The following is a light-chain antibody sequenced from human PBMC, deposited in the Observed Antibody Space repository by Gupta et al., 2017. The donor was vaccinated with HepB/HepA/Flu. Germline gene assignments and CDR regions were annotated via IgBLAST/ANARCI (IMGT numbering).Light chain of an antibody. CDR2: DVS. Sequence: QSALTQPASVSGSPGQSITISCTGTSSDIGDYNYVSWYQLHPGKARKLMIYDVSERPAGVSNRFSGSKSGNTASLTISGLQAEDEADYYCSAYTTSTILVFGGGTKLTVL. V-gene: IGLV2-14*03. CDR3: SAYTTSTILV. J-gene: IGLJ2*01. CDR1: SSDIGDYNY.